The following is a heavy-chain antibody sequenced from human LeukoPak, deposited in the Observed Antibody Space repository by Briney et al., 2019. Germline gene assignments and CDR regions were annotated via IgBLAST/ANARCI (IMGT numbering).Heavy chain of an antibody. V-gene: IGHV3-53*01. J-gene: IGHJ6*03. CDR2: IYTDGKT. CDR3: ARAGEMRYMDV. D-gene: IGHD5-24*01. Sequence: PGGSLRLSCTVSGFTVTSNYMTWVRQAPGKGLEWVSVIYTDGKTYYADSVRGRFTISRDNAKNSLFLQMNSLRVDDTATYYCARAGEMRYMDVWGKGTAVAVS. CDR1: GFTVTSNY.